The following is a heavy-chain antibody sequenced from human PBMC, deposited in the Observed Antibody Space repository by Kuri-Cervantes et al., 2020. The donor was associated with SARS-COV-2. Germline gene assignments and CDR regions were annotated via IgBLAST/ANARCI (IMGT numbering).Heavy chain of an antibody. J-gene: IGHJ6*03. V-gene: IGHV3-21*01. CDR1: GFSLSSHS. CDR3: ARAGGSGGTSNYYYYMDV. Sequence: GESLSLSSAAAGFSLSSHSMNWVRQAPGKGLEWVSCTSSGSTYIYYVDSVKGRFTISRDNAKNSLYLQMNSLRAEDTAVYYCARAGGSGGTSNYYYYMDVWGKGTTVTVSS. D-gene: IGHD2-15*01. CDR2: TSSGSTYI.